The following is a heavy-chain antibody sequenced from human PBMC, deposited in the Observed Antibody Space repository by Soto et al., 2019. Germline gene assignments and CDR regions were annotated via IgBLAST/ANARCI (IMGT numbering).Heavy chain of an antibody. D-gene: IGHD3-3*01. CDR2: ISYDGSNK. V-gene: IGHV3-30*18. CDR1: GFTFSSYG. CDR3: AKDLRDFWSGYCFGSCYYYYYMDV. J-gene: IGHJ6*03. Sequence: QVQLVESGGGVVQPGRSLRLSCAASGFTFSSYGMHWVRQAPGKGLEWVAVISYDGSNKYYADSVKGRFTISRDKSTNTLYLQMNSLRAEDTAVYYCAKDLRDFWSGYCFGSCYYYYYMDVWGKGTTVTVSS.